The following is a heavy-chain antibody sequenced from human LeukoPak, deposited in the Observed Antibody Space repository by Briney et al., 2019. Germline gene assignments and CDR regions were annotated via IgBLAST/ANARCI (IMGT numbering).Heavy chain of an antibody. V-gene: IGHV3-23*01. D-gene: IGHD6-6*01. CDR3: AKDRGSSNSYTFDI. CDR2: SGSSGST. CDR1: GFTFSSYA. J-gene: IGHJ3*02. Sequence: GGSLRLSCAASGFTFSSYAMNWVRQAPGKGLEWVSTSGSSGSTFYADSVKGRFTISRDNSKNTQYLQMNSLRAEDTAIYYCAKDRGSSNSYTFDIWGQGTMVTVSS.